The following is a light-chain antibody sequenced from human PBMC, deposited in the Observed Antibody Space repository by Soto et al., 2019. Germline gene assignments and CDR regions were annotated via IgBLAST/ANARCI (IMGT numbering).Light chain of an antibody. CDR1: QSVSNTF. V-gene: IGKV3-20*01. CDR2: GAS. J-gene: IGKJ1*01. CDR3: HQYGSSPAT. Sequence: IVLTQSPGTLSLSPLEIATLSCMASQSVSNTFLAWYQQKPGQAPRLLIYGASSRATGIPDRFSGSGSGTDFTLTISRLEPEDFAVYYCHQYGSSPATFGQGTKVDIK.